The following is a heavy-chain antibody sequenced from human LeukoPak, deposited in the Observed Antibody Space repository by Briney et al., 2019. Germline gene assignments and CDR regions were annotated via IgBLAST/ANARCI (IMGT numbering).Heavy chain of an antibody. CDR1: GGSFSDFY. CDR2: IYHRGRT. V-gene: IGHV4-34*01. CDR3: GYGSAYQQH. Sequence: SQTLSPTRAVYGGSFSDFYGSSSRPTPQERLERVGEIYHRGRTDYNPSLKSRVTISVDTSTKQFSLKLSSLTPPHTAVYYRGYGSAYQQHWGQGTLVTVSS. J-gene: IGHJ1*01. D-gene: IGHD2-15*01.